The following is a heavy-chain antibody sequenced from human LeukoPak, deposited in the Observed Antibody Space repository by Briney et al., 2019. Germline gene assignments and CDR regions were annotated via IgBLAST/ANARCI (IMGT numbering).Heavy chain of an antibody. J-gene: IGHJ4*02. CDR3: ARRLSLIYYYGSVTKGHFDY. Sequence: SETLSLTCAVYGGSFSGYYWSWIRQPPGKGLEWIGEINHSGSTNYNPSLKSRVTISVDTSKNQFSLKLSSVTAADTAVYYCARRLSLIYYYGSVTKGHFDYWGQGTLVTVSS. V-gene: IGHV4-34*01. D-gene: IGHD3-10*01. CDR2: INHSGST. CDR1: GGSFSGYY.